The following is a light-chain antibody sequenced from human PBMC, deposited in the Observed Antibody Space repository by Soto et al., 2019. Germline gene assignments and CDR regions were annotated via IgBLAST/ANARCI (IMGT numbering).Light chain of an antibody. CDR3: QRYKSYWT. J-gene: IGKJ1*01. CDR2: KAS. Sequence: DIQMTQSPSTLSASVGDRVTITCRASQSISSWLAWYQQKPGKAPKLLIYKASSLESGVPSRFSGSGAGTEVTLTISSRQPDVFATYCCQRYKSYWTFGQGTKVEIK. CDR1: QSISSW. V-gene: IGKV1-5*03.